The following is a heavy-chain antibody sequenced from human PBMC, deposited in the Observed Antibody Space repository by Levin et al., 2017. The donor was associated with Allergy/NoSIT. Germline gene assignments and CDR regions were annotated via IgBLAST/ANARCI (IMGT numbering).Heavy chain of an antibody. V-gene: IGHV1-69*02. CDR3: AGGAYYDSSGYYYLQAVAFDI. CDR1: GGTFSSYT. Sequence: KISCKASGGTFSSYTISWVRQAPGQGLEWMGRIIPILGIANYAQKFQGRVTITADKSTSTAYMELSSLRSEDTAVYYCAGGAYYDSSGYYYLQAVAFDIWGQGTMVTVSS. D-gene: IGHD3-22*01. J-gene: IGHJ3*02. CDR2: IIPILGIA.